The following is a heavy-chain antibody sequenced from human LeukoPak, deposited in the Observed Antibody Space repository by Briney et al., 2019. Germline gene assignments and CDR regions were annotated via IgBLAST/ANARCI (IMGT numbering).Heavy chain of an antibody. D-gene: IGHD3-10*01. V-gene: IGHV1-69*13. J-gene: IGHJ4*02. CDR1: GGTFSSYA. CDR3: ARGGFGEPSLLDY. CDR2: IIPIFGTA. Sequence: SVKVSCKASGGTFSSYAISWVRQAPGQGLEWMGGIIPIFGTANYAQKFQGRVTITADESTSTAYMELSSLRSKDTAVYYCARGGFGEPSLLDYWGQGTLVTVSS.